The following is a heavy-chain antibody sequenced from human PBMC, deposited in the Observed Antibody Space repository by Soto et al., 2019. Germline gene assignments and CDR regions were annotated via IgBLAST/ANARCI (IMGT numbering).Heavy chain of an antibody. Sequence: ASVKVSCKASGYTFSNYAIHWVRQAPGQRLEWMGWISAVNGNTKYSERFQGRVTISVDTSKNQFSLKLSSVTAADTAVYYCARGISNKTSVSARRRQGTWFDPWGQGTLVTSPQ. V-gene: IGHV1-3*01. CDR2: ISAVNGNT. CDR3: ARGISNKTSVSARRRQGTWFDP. J-gene: IGHJ5*02. CDR1: GYTFSNYA. D-gene: IGHD6-6*01.